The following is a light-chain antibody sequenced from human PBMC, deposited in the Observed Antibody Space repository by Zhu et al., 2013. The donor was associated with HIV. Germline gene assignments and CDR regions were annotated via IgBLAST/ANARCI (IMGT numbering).Light chain of an antibody. CDR2: DNN. J-gene: IGLJ2*01. CDR3: GTWDNSLSVVV. CDR1: NSNIGYNF. Sequence: QSLLTQPPSVSAAPGQRVTISCSGTNSNIGYNFVCWYQQVPETAPKLLISDNNRRPSGIPDRFSGSKSGTSATLAITGLQTGDEADYYCGTWDNSLSVVVFGGGTKLTVL. V-gene: IGLV1-51*01.